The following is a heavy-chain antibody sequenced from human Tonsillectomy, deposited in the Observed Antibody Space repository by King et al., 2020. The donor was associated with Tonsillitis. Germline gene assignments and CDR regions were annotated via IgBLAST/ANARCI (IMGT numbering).Heavy chain of an antibody. D-gene: IGHD6-19*01. J-gene: IGHJ4*02. CDR3: AGHVGVGWYGYYFDY. Sequence: QLQESGPGLVKPSETLSLTCTVSGGSISSSSYYWGWIRQPPGKGLEWIGSIYYSGSTYYNPSLKSRVTISVDTSKNQFSLKLSSVTAADTAVYYCAGHVGVGWYGYYFDYWGQGTLVTVSS. CDR2: IYYSGST. V-gene: IGHV4-39*07. CDR1: GGSISSSSYY.